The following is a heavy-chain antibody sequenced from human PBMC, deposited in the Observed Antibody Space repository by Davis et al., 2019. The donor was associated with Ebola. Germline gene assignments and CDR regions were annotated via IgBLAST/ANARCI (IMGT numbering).Heavy chain of an antibody. V-gene: IGHV3-23*01. CDR1: GFTFSSYA. J-gene: IGHJ4*02. Sequence: GESLKISCAASGFTFSSYAMSWVRQAPGKGLEWVSAISGSGGSTYYADSVKGRFTISRDNSKNTLYLQMNSLRAEDTAVYYCARGGTFSSWLVFDYWGQGTLVTVSS. D-gene: IGHD6-13*01. CDR3: ARGGTFSSWLVFDY. CDR2: ISGSGGST.